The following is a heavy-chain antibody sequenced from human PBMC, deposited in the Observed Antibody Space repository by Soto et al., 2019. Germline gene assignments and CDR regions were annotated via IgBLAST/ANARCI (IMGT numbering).Heavy chain of an antibody. D-gene: IGHD6-13*01. Sequence: GASVKVSCKASGYTFTSNGITWVRQAPGQGLEWMGWISANNGNTNYAQNIQDRVTITTDTSTSTAYMELRSLTSDDTAIYYCARESSSWILDWWGQGTLVTVSS. J-gene: IGHJ4*02. V-gene: IGHV1-18*01. CDR2: ISANNGNT. CDR1: GYTFTSNG. CDR3: ARESSSWILDW.